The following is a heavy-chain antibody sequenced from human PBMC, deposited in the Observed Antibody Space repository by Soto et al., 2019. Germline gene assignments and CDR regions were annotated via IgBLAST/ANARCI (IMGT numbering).Heavy chain of an antibody. V-gene: IGHV3-15*07. CDR2: IKSKPDGGTT. D-gene: IGHD5-12*01. J-gene: IGHJ4*02. CDR1: GFAFNDAW. CDR3: PTWDRVGTVVDY. Sequence: EVQLVESGGGLVKPGGSLRLSCAASGFAFNDAWMNWVRQAPGKGLEWVGRIKSKPDGGTTDYAAAVKGRFTISRDDSKNTLYLQMFSLNIEDTAFYYCPTWDRVGTVVDYWGQGTLVTVSS.